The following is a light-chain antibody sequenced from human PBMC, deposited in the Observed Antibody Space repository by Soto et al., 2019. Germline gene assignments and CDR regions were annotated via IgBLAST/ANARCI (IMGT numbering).Light chain of an antibody. V-gene: IGKV3-15*01. CDR2: GAS. CDR3: QQYNNWPPWT. Sequence: EIVMTQSPATLSVSPGERATLSCRASQSITSNLAWYQQKPGQVPRLLLYGASTRATGIPARFSGSGSGTEFTLTISSLQSEDFAVYYCQQYNNWPPWTFGQGTKV. CDR1: QSITSN. J-gene: IGKJ1*01.